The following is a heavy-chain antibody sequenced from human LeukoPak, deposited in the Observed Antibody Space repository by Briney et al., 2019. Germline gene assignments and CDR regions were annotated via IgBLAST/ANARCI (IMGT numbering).Heavy chain of an antibody. CDR2: INHSGST. Sequence: PSETLSLTCAVYGGSFSGYYWSWIRQPPGKGLEWIGEINHSGSTNYNPSLKSRVTISVDTSKNQFSLKLGSVTAADTAVYYCARGHGLLWFGELLANYYYMDVWGKGTTVTVSS. V-gene: IGHV4-34*01. J-gene: IGHJ6*03. CDR1: GGSFSGYY. D-gene: IGHD3-10*01. CDR3: ARGHGLLWFGELLANYYYMDV.